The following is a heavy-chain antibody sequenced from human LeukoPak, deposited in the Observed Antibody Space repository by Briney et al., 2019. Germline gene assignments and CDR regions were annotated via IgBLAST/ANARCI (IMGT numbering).Heavy chain of an antibody. Sequence: QPGGSLRLSCEASGFTFSAYAMTWVRQAPGKGLEWVALIWYDGGNKYYADSVKGRFTISRDNSKNTLYLQMNSLRAEDTAVYYCARLFDGRMGRLDYWGQGTLVTVSS. D-gene: IGHD3-10*02. CDR1: GFTFSAYA. J-gene: IGHJ4*02. CDR2: IWYDGGNK. CDR3: ARLFDGRMGRLDY. V-gene: IGHV3-33*07.